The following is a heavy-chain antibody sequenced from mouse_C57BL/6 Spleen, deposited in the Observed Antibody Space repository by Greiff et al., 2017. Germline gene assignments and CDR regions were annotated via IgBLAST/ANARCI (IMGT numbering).Heavy chain of an antibody. D-gene: IGHD5-1*01. CDR2: INPNNGGT. CDR1: GYTFTDYN. Sequence: EVKLQQSGPELVKPGASVKMSCKASGYTFTDYNMHWVKQSHGKSLEWIGYINPNNGGTSYNQKFKGKATLTVNKSSSTAYMELRSLTSEDSAVYYCARSKYLDYAMDYWGQGTSVTVSS. V-gene: IGHV1-22*01. J-gene: IGHJ4*01. CDR3: ARSKYLDYAMDY.